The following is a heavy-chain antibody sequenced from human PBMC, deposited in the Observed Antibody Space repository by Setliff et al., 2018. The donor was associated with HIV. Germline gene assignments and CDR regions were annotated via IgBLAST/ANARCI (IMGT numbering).Heavy chain of an antibody. CDR1: GFTFSSYS. Sequence: GGSLRLSCAASGFTFSSYSMNWVRQAPGKGLEWVSSISSSSTHIYYADSVKGRFTISRDNSKNTLYLQMNSLRVDDTAVYYCARVWAMQQVVPGYWGQGALVTVSS. J-gene: IGHJ4*02. V-gene: IGHV3-21*01. CDR3: ARVWAMQQVVPGY. D-gene: IGHD6-6*01. CDR2: ISSSSTHI.